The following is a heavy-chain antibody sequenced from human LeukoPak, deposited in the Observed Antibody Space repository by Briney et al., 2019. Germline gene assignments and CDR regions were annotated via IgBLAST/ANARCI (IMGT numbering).Heavy chain of an antibody. V-gene: IGHV3-48*01. D-gene: IGHD6-13*01. CDR1: GFTFSTYS. J-gene: IGHJ4*02. CDR3: ARALSIAAAGTGY. Sequence: GGSLRLSCTASGFTFSTYSMNWVRQAPGKGLEWVSYISSSSSTMYYADSVKGRFTISRDNAKNSLYLQMNSLRAEDTAVYYCARALSIAAAGTGYWGQGTLVTVSS. CDR2: ISSSSSTM.